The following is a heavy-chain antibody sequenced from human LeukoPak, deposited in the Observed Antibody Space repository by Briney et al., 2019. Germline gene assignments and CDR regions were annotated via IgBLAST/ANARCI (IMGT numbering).Heavy chain of an antibody. V-gene: IGHV3-11*06. CDR2: ISSRSGSS. CDR1: GFTFSDYY. J-gene: IGHJ4*02. CDR3: ARNEWVYSSGWQTSEFDY. Sequence: GGSLRLSCAASGFTFSDYYMSWIRQAPGKGLEWVSYISSRSGSSNYADSVKGRFTISRDNAKNSLYLQMNSLRAEDTAVYYCARNEWVYSSGWQTSEFDYWGQGTLVTVSS. D-gene: IGHD6-19*01.